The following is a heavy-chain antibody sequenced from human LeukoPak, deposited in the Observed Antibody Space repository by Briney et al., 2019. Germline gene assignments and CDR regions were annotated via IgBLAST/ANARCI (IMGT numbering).Heavy chain of an antibody. Sequence: GGSLRLSCAASGFTFSSYAMSWVRQAPGKGLEWVSAISGRGGSTYYADSVKGRFTISRDNSKNTLYLQMNSLRAEDTAVYYCAKDTYSSGWSSIPFDYWGQGTLVTVSS. V-gene: IGHV3-23*01. CDR2: ISGRGGST. D-gene: IGHD6-19*01. CDR1: GFTFSSYA. CDR3: AKDTYSSGWSSIPFDY. J-gene: IGHJ4*02.